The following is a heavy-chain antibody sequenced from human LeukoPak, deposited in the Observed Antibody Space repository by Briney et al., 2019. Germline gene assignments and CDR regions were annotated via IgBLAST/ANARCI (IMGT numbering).Heavy chain of an antibody. D-gene: IGHD2-8*01. Sequence: SETLSLTCTVSGGSISSSSYYWGWIRQPPGKGLEWIGSIYYSGSTYYNPSLKSRVTISVDTSKNQFSLKLSSVTAADTAVYYCARTHRNLMYFFDYWGQGTLVTVSS. CDR2: IYYSGST. J-gene: IGHJ4*02. CDR3: ARTHRNLMYFFDY. CDR1: GGSISSSSYY. V-gene: IGHV4-39*07.